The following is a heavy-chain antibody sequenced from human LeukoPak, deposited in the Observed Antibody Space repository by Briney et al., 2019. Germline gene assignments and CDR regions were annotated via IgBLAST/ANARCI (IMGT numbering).Heavy chain of an antibody. CDR3: ARVRCSGGSCPHYYYYGMDV. CDR2: IYYSGST. V-gene: IGHV4-59*01. J-gene: IGHJ6*02. Sequence: SETLSLTCTVSGGSISSYYWSWIRQPPGKGLEWIGYIYYSGSTNYNPSLKSRVTISVDTSKNQFSLKLSSVTAADTAVYYCARVRCSGGSCPHYYYYGMDVWGQGTTVTVS. CDR1: GGSISSYY. D-gene: IGHD2-15*01.